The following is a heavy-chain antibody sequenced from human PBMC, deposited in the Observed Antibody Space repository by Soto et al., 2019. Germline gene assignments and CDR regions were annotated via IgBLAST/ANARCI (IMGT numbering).Heavy chain of an antibody. J-gene: IGHJ4*02. D-gene: IGHD6-19*01. CDR3: VAVDYGDY. CDR2: INAGNGNT. Sequence: QVQLVQSGAEVKKPGASVKVSCKTSGYTLTSYAVHWARQAPGQRLEWMGWINAGNGNTEYSQKFQGRVTFTRDTSASTAHMELSSLRSEDTAVYYCVAVDYGDYWGQGTLVTVSS. V-gene: IGHV1-3*01. CDR1: GYTLTSYA.